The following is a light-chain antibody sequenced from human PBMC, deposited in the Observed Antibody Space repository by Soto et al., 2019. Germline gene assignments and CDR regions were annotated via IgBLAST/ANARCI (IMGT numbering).Light chain of an antibody. CDR3: QQFNSKVWT. V-gene: IGKV1-5*01. J-gene: IGKJ1*01. CDR2: EAS. CDR1: QSVSRW. Sequence: DIQMTQSPSTLSASVGDTVTITCRASQSVSRWLNWYQQKPGKAPRLLIYEASNLESGVPIRFSGSGSGTDFVLTIISLQPADSATYYCQQFNSKVWTFGQGTRVEI.